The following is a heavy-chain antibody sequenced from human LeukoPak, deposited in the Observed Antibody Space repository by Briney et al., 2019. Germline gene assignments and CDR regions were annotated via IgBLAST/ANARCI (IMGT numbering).Heavy chain of an antibody. CDR2: MNPNSGNR. D-gene: IGHD6-6*01. CDR3: AREGTQDSSSSGDWFDP. J-gene: IGHJ5*02. CDR1: GYTFTSYD. V-gene: IGHV1-8*03. Sequence: ASVKVSCKASGYTFTSYDINWVRQATGQGLEWMGWMNPNSGNRGYAQKFQGRVTITRNTSISTAYMELSSLRSEDTAVYYCAREGTQDSSSSGDWFDPWGQGTLVTVSS.